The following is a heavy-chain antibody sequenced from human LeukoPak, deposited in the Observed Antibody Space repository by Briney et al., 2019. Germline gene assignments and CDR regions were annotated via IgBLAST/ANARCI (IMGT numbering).Heavy chain of an antibody. CDR2: ISAYNGNT. Sequence: GASVKVSCKASGYTFTSYGISWVRQAPGQGLEWMGWISAYNGNTNYAQKLQGRVTMTTDTSTSTAYMELRSLRSDDTAVYYCARDIRNYYYDSSGYYGAAFDIWGQGTMVTVSS. CDR1: GYTFTSYG. V-gene: IGHV1-18*01. D-gene: IGHD3-22*01. J-gene: IGHJ3*02. CDR3: ARDIRNYYYDSSGYYGAAFDI.